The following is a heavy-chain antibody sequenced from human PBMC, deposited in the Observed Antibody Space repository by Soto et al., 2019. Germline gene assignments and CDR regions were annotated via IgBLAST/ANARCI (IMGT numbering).Heavy chain of an antibody. CDR2: ISYDGSNK. J-gene: IGHJ4*02. CDR3: ANLRGDTDFSAAGGLDY. CDR1: GFTFSSYG. V-gene: IGHV3-30*18. Sequence: GGSLRLSCAASGFTFSSYGMHWVRQAPGKGLEWVAVISYDGSNKYYADSVKGRFTISRDNSKNTLYLQMNSLRAEDTAVYYCANLRGDTDFSAAGGLDYWGQGTLVTVSS. D-gene: IGHD6-13*01.